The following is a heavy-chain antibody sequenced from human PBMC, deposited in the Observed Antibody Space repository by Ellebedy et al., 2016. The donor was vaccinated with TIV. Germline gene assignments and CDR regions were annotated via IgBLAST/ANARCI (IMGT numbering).Heavy chain of an antibody. CDR1: GGSISSSSYY. Sequence: MPSETLSLTCTVSGGSISSSSYYWGWIRQPPGKGLEWIGSIYYSGSTYYNPSLKSRVTISVDTSKNQFSLKLSSVTAADTAVYYCARPTDSSGMQNDAFDIWGQGTMVTVSS. CDR3: ARPTDSSGMQNDAFDI. CDR2: IYYSGST. D-gene: IGHD3-22*01. J-gene: IGHJ3*02. V-gene: IGHV4-39*01.